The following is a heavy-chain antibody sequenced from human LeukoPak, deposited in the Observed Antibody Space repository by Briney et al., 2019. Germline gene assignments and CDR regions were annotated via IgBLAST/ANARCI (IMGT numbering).Heavy chain of an antibody. V-gene: IGHV4-30-2*05. D-gene: IGHD2-2*01. J-gene: IGHJ3*02. Sequence: PSQTLSLTCAVSGGSVGSGGYSWSWIRQPPGKGLEWIGYVYHSGSAYYNPSLKSRVTISVDKSKNQFSLKLSSVTAADTAVYYCARARCSSTSCTAFDIWGQGTMVTVSS. CDR3: ARARCSSTSCTAFDI. CDR2: VYHSGSA. CDR1: GGSVGSGGYS.